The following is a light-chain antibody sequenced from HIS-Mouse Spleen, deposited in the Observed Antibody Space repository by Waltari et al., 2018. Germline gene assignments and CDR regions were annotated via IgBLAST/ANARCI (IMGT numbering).Light chain of an antibody. V-gene: IGLV2-14*03. J-gene: IGLJ2*01. CDR2: DVS. CDR3: SSYTSSSFNVV. Sequence: QSALTQPASVSGSPGQSITISCTGTSSHVGGYNYVSLYQQHPGKAPKLMIYDVSNRPSGVSNHFSGSKSGNTASLTISGLQAEDEADYYCSSYTSSSFNVVFGGGTKLTVL. CDR1: SSHVGGYNY.